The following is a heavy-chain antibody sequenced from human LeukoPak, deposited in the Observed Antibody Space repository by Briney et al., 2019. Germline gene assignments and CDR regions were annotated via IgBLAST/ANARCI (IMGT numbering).Heavy chain of an antibody. V-gene: IGHV4-4*07. J-gene: IGHJ6*03. Sequence: PSETLSLTCTVSGGSISSYYWSWIRQPAGKGLEWIGRIYTSGSTNYNPSLKSRVTMSVDTSKNQFSLKLSSVTAADTAVYYCARVQIVVVPAAIHYYYYYMDVWGKGTTVTVSS. CDR1: GGSISSYY. CDR2: IYTSGST. CDR3: ARVQIVVVPAAIHYYYYYMDV. D-gene: IGHD2-2*01.